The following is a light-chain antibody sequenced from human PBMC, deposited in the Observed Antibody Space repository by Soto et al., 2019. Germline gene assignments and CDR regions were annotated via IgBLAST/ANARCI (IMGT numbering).Light chain of an antibody. V-gene: IGLV2-23*01. CDR2: EGS. Sequence: QSELTQPASVSGSPGQSITISCTGTISDVGSYNLVSWYQHHPGKAPKLMIYEGSKRPSGVSNRFSGSKSGNTASLTISGLQAEDEADYYCCSYAGSTTWVFGGGTKLTVL. CDR3: CSYAGSTTWV. CDR1: ISDVGSYNL. J-gene: IGLJ3*02.